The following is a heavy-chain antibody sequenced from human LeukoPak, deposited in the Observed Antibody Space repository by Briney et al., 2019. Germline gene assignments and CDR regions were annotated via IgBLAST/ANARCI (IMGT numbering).Heavy chain of an antibody. V-gene: IGHV4-4*07. CDR1: GGSISSYY. CDR2: IYTSGST. CDR3: ARVRSPHQYNWFDP. J-gene: IGHJ5*02. Sequence: SETLSLTCTVSGGSISSYYWSWIRQPAGKGLEWIGRIYTSGSTNYNPSLKSRVTMSVDTSKNQFSLKLSSVTAADTAVYYCARVRSPHQYNWFDPWGQGTLVTVSS.